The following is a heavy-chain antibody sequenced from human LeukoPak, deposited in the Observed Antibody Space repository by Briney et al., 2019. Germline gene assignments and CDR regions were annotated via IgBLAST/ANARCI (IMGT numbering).Heavy chain of an antibody. CDR1: GYTFTSYG. CDR3: ARDRAIAAAGTGFDY. Sequence: ASVKVSCKASGYTFTSYGICWGRHAPGQGLEWMGWISAYNGNTNYAQKLQGRVTMTTDTSTSTAYMELRSLRSDDTAVYYCARDRAIAAAGTGFDYWGQGTLVTVSS. CDR2: ISAYNGNT. V-gene: IGHV1-18*01. D-gene: IGHD6-13*01. J-gene: IGHJ4*02.